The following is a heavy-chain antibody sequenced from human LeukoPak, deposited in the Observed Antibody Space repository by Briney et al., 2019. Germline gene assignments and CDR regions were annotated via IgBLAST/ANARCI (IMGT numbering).Heavy chain of an antibody. CDR2: IYSGGST. J-gene: IGHJ6*03. Sequence: RAGGSLRLSCAASGFTVSSNYMSWVRQAPGKGLEWVSVIYSGGSTYYADSVKGRFTISRDNSKNTLYLQMNSLRAEDTAVYYCATTDSSGYRTEGYYYYYYMDVWGKGTTVTISS. D-gene: IGHD3-22*01. CDR1: GFTVSSNY. V-gene: IGHV3-53*01. CDR3: ATTDSSGYRTEGYYYYYYMDV.